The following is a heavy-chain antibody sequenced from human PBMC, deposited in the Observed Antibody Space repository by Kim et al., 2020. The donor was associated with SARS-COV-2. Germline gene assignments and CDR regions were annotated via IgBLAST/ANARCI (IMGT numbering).Heavy chain of an antibody. CDR2: INPNSGGT. Sequence: ASVKVSCKASGYTFTGYYMHWVRQAPGQGLEWMGWINPNSGGTNYAQKFQGRVTMTRDTSISTAYMELSRLRSDDTAVYYCARSIVGATGRRNWFDPWGQGTLVTVSS. V-gene: IGHV1-2*02. CDR1: GYTFTGYY. D-gene: IGHD1-26*01. J-gene: IGHJ5*02. CDR3: ARSIVGATGRRNWFDP.